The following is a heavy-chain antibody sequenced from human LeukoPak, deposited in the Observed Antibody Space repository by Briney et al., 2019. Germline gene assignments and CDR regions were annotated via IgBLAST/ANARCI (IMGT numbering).Heavy chain of an antibody. Sequence: ASVKVSCKASGYSFSGYDINWVRQATGQGLEWMGWINPHSGDTKSVQWFQGRVTMTRDTSISTAYMELSRLRSDDTAVYYCARGGVGAGTGAFDLWGQGTMVTVSS. CDR2: INPHSGDT. D-gene: IGHD6-19*01. CDR1: GYSFSGYD. V-gene: IGHV1-2*02. CDR3: ARGGVGAGTGAFDL. J-gene: IGHJ3*01.